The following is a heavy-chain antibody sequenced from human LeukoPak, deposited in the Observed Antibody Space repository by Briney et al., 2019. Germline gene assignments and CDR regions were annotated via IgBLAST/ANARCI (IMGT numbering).Heavy chain of an antibody. J-gene: IGHJ4*02. CDR3: ARSYFWGIAVAGYYFDY. D-gene: IGHD6-19*01. V-gene: IGHV4-59*01. CDR1: GGSISSYY. CDR2: INYSGVT. Sequence: SETLSLTCTVSGGSISSYYWNWFRQPPGKGLEWIGDINYSGVTNYNPSLKSRVTMSVDTSKKQFSLKLSSVTAADTAAYYCARSYFWGIAVAGYYFDYWGQGTLVTVSS.